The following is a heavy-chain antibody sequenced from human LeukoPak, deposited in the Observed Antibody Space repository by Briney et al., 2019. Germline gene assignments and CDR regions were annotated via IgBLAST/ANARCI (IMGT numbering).Heavy chain of an antibody. J-gene: IGHJ5*02. V-gene: IGHV4-34*01. CDR3: AREYWRTVFYXFDP. Sequence: SETLSLTCAVYGGSFSGYYWSWIRQPPGKGLEWIGEINHSGSTNYNPSLKSRVTISVDTSKNQFSLKLSSVTAADTAVYYCAREYWRTVFYXFDPWGQGTLVTVSS. CDR2: INHSGST. D-gene: IGHD3-9*01. CDR1: GGSFSGYY.